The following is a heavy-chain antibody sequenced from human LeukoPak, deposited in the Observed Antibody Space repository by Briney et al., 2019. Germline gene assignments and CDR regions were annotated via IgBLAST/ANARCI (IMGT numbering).Heavy chain of an antibody. D-gene: IGHD5-24*01. V-gene: IGHV4-31*03. CDR2: IYYSGST. Sequence: NLSLTCTVSGGSISSGGYYWSWIRQHPGKGLEWIGYIYYSGSTYYNPSLKSRVTISVDTSKNQFSLKVSSVTAADTAVYYCARFGPSRDGYNYADYWGQGTLVTVSS. CDR1: GGSISSGGYY. CDR3: ARFGPSRDGYNYADY. J-gene: IGHJ4*02.